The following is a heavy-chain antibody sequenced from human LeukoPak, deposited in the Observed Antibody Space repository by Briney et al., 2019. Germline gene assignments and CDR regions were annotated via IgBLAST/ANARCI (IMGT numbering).Heavy chain of an antibody. CDR1: GFTFSSYS. V-gene: IGHV3-21*01. J-gene: IGHJ4*02. CDR2: ISSSSSYI. D-gene: IGHD3-22*01. CDR3: ARDRALNYYDSSGYGDY. Sequence: GGSLRLSCAASGFTFSSYSMNWVRQAPGKGLEWVSSISSSSSYIYYADSVKGRFTISRDNAKNSLYLQMNSLRAEDTAVYYCARDRALNYYDSSGYGDYWGQGTLVTVSS.